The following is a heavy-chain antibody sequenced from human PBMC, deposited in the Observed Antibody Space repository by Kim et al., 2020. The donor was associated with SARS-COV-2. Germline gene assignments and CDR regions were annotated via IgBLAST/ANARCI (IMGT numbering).Heavy chain of an antibody. J-gene: IGHJ4*02. Sequence: SETLSLTCAVYGGSFSGYYWSWIRQPPGKGLEWIGEINHSGSTNYNPSLKSRVTISVDTSKNQFSLKLSSVTAADTAVYYCAILKGQLDGRGHFDYWGQGTLVTVSS. CDR2: INHSGST. D-gene: IGHD6-13*01. CDR1: GGSFSGYY. V-gene: IGHV4-34*01. CDR3: AILKGQLDGRGHFDY.